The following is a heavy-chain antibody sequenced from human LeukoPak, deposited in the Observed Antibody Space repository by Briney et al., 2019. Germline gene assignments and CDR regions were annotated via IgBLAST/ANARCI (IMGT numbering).Heavy chain of an antibody. CDR1: GDTFTSYY. J-gene: IGHJ5*02. D-gene: IGHD2-2*01. V-gene: IGHV1-2*02. CDR3: ARGIPAAIDNWFDP. CDR2: INPNSGGT. Sequence: GASVKVSCKASGDTFTSYYMHWVRQAPGQGLEWMGWINPNSGGTNYAQKFQGRVTMTRDTSISTAYMELSRLRSDDTAVYYCARGIPAAIDNWFDPWGQGTLVTVSS.